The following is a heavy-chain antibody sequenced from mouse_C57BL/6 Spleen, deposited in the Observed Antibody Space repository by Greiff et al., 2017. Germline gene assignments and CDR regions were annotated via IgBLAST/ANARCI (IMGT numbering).Heavy chain of an antibody. J-gene: IGHJ2*01. CDR3: TRNGNPSYFDY. CDR1: GYTFTDYE. CDR2: IDPETGGT. Sequence: QVQLQQSGAELVRPGASVTLSCKASGYTFTDYEMHWVKQTPVHGLEWIGAIDPETGGTAYNQKFKGKAILTADKSSSTAYMELRSLTSEDSAVYYCTRNGNPSYFDYWGQGTTLTVSS. V-gene: IGHV1-15*01. D-gene: IGHD1-1*01.